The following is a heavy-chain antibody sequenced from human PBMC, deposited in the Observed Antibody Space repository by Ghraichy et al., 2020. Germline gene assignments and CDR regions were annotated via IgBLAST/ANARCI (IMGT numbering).Heavy chain of an antibody. Sequence: GESLNISCAASGFTFSSYSMNWVRQAPGKGLEWVSYISSSSSYIYYADSVKGRCTISRDNAKNSLYLQMNSLRAEDTAVYYCAREWDYGDYVWFDPWGQGTLVTVSS. V-gene: IGHV3-21*01. CDR1: GFTFSSYS. D-gene: IGHD4-17*01. CDR3: AREWDYGDYVWFDP. CDR2: ISSSSSYI. J-gene: IGHJ5*02.